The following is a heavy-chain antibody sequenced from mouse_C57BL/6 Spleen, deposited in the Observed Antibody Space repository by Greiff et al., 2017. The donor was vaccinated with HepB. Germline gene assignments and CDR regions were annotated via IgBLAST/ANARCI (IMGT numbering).Heavy chain of an antibody. CDR3: ARDYYGSSAWFAY. Sequence: VQLQESGAELVRPGSSVKLSCKASGYTFTSYWMDWVKQRPGQGLEWIGNIYPSDSETHYNQKFKDKATLTVDKSSSTAYMQLSSLTSEDSAVYYCARDYYGSSAWFAYWGQGTLVTVSA. CDR1: GYTFTSYW. D-gene: IGHD1-1*01. CDR2: IYPSDSET. V-gene: IGHV1-61*01. J-gene: IGHJ3*01.